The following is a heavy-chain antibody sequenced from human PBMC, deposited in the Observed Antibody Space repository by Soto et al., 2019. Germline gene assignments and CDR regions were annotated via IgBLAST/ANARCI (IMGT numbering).Heavy chain of an antibody. D-gene: IGHD3-22*01. Sequence: ASVKVSCKASGYTFTGYYMHWVRQAPGQGLEWMGWINPNSGGTNYAQKFQGRVTMTRDTSISTAYMELSRLRSDDTAVYYCAREGTYYYDSSGESVWFDPWGQGNLVTVS. CDR2: INPNSGGT. CDR1: GYTFTGYY. J-gene: IGHJ5*02. V-gene: IGHV1-2*02. CDR3: AREGTYYYDSSGESVWFDP.